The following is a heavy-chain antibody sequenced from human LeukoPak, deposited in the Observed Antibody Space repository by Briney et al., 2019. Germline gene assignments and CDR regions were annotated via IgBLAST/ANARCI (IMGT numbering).Heavy chain of an antibody. CDR2: IRYDGSNK. D-gene: IGHD2-2*01. V-gene: IGHV3-30*02. J-gene: IGHJ4*02. CDR1: GFTFSSYG. Sequence: GGSLRLSCAASGFTFSSYGMHWVRQAPGKGLEWVAFIRYDGSNKYYADSVKGRFTISRDNSKNTLYLQMNSLRAEDTAAYYCAKDLLVPAAFDYWGQGTLVTVSS. CDR3: AKDLLVPAAFDY.